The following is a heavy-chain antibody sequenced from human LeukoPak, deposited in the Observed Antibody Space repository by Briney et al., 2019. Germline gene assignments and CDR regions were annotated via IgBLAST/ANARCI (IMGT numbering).Heavy chain of an antibody. J-gene: IGHJ5*01. Sequence: ASVTVSFKASGYTFTDYFIHWVRQAPGQGLEWMGWINPNIGDASYAQKLQDRVTMTRDRSINTAYMELSRLTSDDTAVYYCARMALDGGDSIGFDSWGQGTLVTVSS. CDR2: INPNIGDA. D-gene: IGHD2-21*02. CDR1: GYTFTDYF. CDR3: ARMALDGGDSIGFDS. V-gene: IGHV1-2*02.